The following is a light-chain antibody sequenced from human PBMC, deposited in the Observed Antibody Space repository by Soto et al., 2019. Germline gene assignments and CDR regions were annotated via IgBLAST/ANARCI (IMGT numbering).Light chain of an antibody. CDR1: QSVSSSY. Sequence: EIVLTQSPGTLSLSPGERATLSCRASQSVSSSYLAWYQQKPGQAPRLLIYGASSRATGIPDRFSGSGSGTDFTLTISRLEPEDFAVYYGQQYGSSPTYTCGQGTKLEIK. CDR3: QQYGSSPTYT. CDR2: GAS. V-gene: IGKV3-20*01. J-gene: IGKJ2*01.